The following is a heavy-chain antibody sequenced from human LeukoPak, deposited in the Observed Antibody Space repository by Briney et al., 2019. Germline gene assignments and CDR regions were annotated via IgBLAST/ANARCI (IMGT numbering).Heavy chain of an antibody. V-gene: IGHV4-34*01. CDR1: GGSFSGYY. Sequence: SETLSLTCAVYGGSFSGYYWSWIRQPPGKGLEWIGEINHSGSSNYNPSLKSRVTISVDTSKNQFSLKLSSVTAADTAVYYCARAGMLYYDILTGYYSAHDAFDIWGQGTMVTVSS. D-gene: IGHD3-9*01. CDR2: INHSGSS. CDR3: ARAGMLYYDILTGYYSAHDAFDI. J-gene: IGHJ3*02.